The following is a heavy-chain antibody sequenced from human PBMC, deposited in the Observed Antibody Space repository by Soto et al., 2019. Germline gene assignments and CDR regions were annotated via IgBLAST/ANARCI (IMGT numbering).Heavy chain of an antibody. CDR1: GFSLSTSGGG. J-gene: IGHJ5*02. Sequence: SGPTLVNPTQTLTLTCTFSGFSLSTSGGGVGWIRQPPGKALEWLALLYWNADKRYSPSLKSRLTITKDTSKNQVVLTMTNIHPVDRATYSCAHSPVYYDSSVNWFDPWGDVTLVTVSS. V-gene: IGHV2-5*01. CDR3: AHSPVYYDSSVNWFDP. CDR2: LYWNADK. D-gene: IGHD3-22*01.